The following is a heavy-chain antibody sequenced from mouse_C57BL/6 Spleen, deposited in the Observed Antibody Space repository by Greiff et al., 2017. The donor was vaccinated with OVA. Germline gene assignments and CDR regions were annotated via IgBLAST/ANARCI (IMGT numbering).Heavy chain of an antibody. CDR3: ARGDGYYDY. CDR1: GFTFRSYG. V-gene: IGHV5-6*01. Sequence: EVQLVESGGDLVKPGGSLKLSCAASGFTFRSYGMSWVRQTPDKRLEWVATISSGGSYTYYPDSVKGRFTISRDNAKNTLYLQMSSLKSEDTAMYYCARGDGYYDYWGQGTTLTVSS. J-gene: IGHJ2*01. CDR2: ISSGGSYT. D-gene: IGHD2-3*01.